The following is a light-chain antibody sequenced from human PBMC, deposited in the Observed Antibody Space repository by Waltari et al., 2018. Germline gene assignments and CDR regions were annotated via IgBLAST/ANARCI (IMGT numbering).Light chain of an antibody. CDR3: QQYYSDSIT. J-gene: IGKJ5*01. V-gene: IGKV1-39*01. CDR2: ASS. CDR1: QSISSY. Sequence: DVQMTQSPSSLSASLGDRVTITCRAGQSISSYLNWYQQKPGMAPKLLIYASSTLQTGVPSRFSGSGSGTDFTLTISSLQPDDFATYYCQQYYSDSITFGQGTRLEIK.